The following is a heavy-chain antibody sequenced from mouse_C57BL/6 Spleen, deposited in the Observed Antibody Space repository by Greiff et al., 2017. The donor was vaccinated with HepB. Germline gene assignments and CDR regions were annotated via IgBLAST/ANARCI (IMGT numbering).Heavy chain of an antibody. V-gene: IGHV1-52*01. J-gene: IGHJ2*01. CDR3: ARYYYYGSSSLFDY. CDR1: GYTFTSYW. CDR2: IDPSDSET. D-gene: IGHD1-1*01. Sequence: VQLQQSGAELVRPGSSVKLSCKASGYTFTSYWMHWVKQRPIQGLEWIGNIDPSDSETHYNQKFKDKATLTVDKSSSTAYMQLSSLTSEDSAVYYCARYYYYGSSSLFDYWGQGTTLTVSS.